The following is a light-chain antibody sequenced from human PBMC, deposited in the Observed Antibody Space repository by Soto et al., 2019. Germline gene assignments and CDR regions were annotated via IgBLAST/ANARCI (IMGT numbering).Light chain of an antibody. Sequence: VLTQSPATLSLSPGERATLSCRASQSISSSYLAWYQQKPGQAPRLLIYGTSSRATGIPDRFSGSGSGTDFTLTIGRLEPEDFAVYYCQQYGSSPRTFGQGTKVDI. V-gene: IGKV3-20*01. J-gene: IGKJ1*01. CDR2: GTS. CDR1: QSISSSY. CDR3: QQYGSSPRT.